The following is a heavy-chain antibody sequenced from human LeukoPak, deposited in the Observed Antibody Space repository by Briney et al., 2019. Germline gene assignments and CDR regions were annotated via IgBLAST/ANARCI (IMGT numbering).Heavy chain of an antibody. CDR3: ANYDSSNYYDLDY. J-gene: IGHJ4*02. V-gene: IGHV4-39*07. Sequence: SETLSLTCTVSGGSISSSTNYWGWIRRPPGKGLEWIATIYNSGSSDYNPSLKSRVTISEDTSKNQFSLRLSSVTTADTAVYYCANYDSSNYYDLDYWGQGTLVTVSS. CDR1: GGSISSSTNY. D-gene: IGHD3-22*01. CDR2: IYNSGSS.